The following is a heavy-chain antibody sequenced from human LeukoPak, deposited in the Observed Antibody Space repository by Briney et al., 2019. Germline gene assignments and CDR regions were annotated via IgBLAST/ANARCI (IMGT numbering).Heavy chain of an antibody. V-gene: IGHV4-34*01. CDR1: GGSFSGYY. Sequence: SETLSLTCAVYGGSFSGYYWSWIRQPPGKGLEWIGEVNHSGSTNYNPSLKSRVTISVDTSKNQFSLKLSSVTAADTAVYYCARGPRYCSGGSCYFNYWGQGTLVTVSS. CDR2: VNHSGST. J-gene: IGHJ4*02. D-gene: IGHD2-15*01. CDR3: ARGPRYCSGGSCYFNY.